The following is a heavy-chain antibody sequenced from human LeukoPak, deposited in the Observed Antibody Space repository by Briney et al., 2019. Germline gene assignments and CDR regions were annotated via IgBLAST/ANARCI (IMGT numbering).Heavy chain of an antibody. CDR1: GYTFTSYG. CDR3: ARNFFDSSGYYSIDY. CDR2: INTYNGNT. D-gene: IGHD3-22*01. Sequence: GASVKVSCKASGYTFTSYGISWVRQAPGQGLEWMGWINTYNGNTDYAQKLQGRVTMTTDTSTSTAYMELRSLRSDDTALYYCARNFFDSSGYYSIDYWGEGTLVTVSS. V-gene: IGHV1-18*01. J-gene: IGHJ4*02.